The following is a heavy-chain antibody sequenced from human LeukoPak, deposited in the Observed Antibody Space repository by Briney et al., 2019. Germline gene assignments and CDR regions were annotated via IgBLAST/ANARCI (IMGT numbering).Heavy chain of an antibody. CDR2: INPNSGGT. CDR3: ARERSNYPNWFDP. Sequence: ASVKVSCKASGYTFTGYYMHWVRQAPGQGLEWMGWINPNSGGTNYAQKFQGRVTMTRDTSISTAYMELSRLRSDDTAVYYCARERSNYPNWFDPWGQGTLVTVSS. CDR1: GYTFTGYY. V-gene: IGHV1-2*02. D-gene: IGHD4-11*01. J-gene: IGHJ5*02.